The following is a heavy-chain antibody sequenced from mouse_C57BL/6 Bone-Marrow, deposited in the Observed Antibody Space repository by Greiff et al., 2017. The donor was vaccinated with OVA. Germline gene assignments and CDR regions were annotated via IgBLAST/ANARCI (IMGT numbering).Heavy chain of an antibody. CDR3: ARGYYYGSSYERGFFDY. V-gene: IGHV1-26*01. D-gene: IGHD1-1*01. CDR1: GYTFTDYY. CDR2: INPNNGGT. J-gene: IGHJ2*01. Sequence: EVQLQQSGPELVKPGASVKISCKASGYTFTDYYMNWVKQSHGKSLEWIGDINPNNGGTSYNQKFKGKATLTVDKSSSTAYMELRSLTSEDSAVYYCARGYYYGSSYERGFFDYWGQGTTLTVSS.